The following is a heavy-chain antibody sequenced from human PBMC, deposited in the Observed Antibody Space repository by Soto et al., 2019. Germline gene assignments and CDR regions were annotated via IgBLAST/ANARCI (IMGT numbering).Heavy chain of an antibody. CDR1: GGSFSGYY. CDR2: INHSGST. V-gene: IGHV4-34*01. CDR3: ARKDYGDYIGFDY. J-gene: IGHJ4*02. Sequence: SETLSLTCAVYGGSFSGYYWSWIRQPPGKGLEWIGKINHSGSTNYNPSLKSRITISVDTSKNQFSLKLSSVAATDTAVYYCARKDYGDYIGFDYWGQGTLVTVSS. D-gene: IGHD4-17*01.